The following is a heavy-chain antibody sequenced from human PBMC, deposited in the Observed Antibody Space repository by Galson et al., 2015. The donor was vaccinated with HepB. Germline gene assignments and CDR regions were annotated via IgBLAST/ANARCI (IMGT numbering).Heavy chain of an antibody. V-gene: IGHV1-69*13. CDR2: IIPIFGTA. Sequence: SVKVSCKASGGTFSSYAISWVRQAPGQGLEWMGGIIPIFGTANYAQKFQGRVTITADESTSTAYMELSSLRSEDTAVYYCARAKKGYCSGGSCVTGGCFDYWGQGTLVTVSS. CDR3: ARAKKGYCSGGSCVTGGCFDY. D-gene: IGHD2-15*01. J-gene: IGHJ4*02. CDR1: GGTFSSYA.